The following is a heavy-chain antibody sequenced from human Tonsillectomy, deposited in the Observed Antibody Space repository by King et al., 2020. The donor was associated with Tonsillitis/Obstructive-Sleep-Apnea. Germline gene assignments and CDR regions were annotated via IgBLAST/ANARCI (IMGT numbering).Heavy chain of an antibody. CDR1: GFTFSSYA. J-gene: IGHJ3*02. CDR3: AKDWGRSSSWYCDAFDI. D-gene: IGHD6-13*01. V-gene: IGHV3-23*04. CDR2: ISGSGGST. Sequence: VQLVESGGGLVQPGGSLRLSCAASGFTFSSYAMSWVRQAPGKGLEWVSAISGSGGSTYYADSVKGRFTISRDNSKNTLYLQMNSLRAEDTAVYYCAKDWGRSSSWYCDAFDIWGQGTMVTVSS.